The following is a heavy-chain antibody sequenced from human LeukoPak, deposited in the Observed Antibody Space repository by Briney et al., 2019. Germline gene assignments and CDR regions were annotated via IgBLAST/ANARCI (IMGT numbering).Heavy chain of an antibody. CDR2: VYYSGST. CDR3: ARVGYYDSSGYHDAFDI. J-gene: IGHJ3*02. D-gene: IGHD3-22*01. Sequence: PSETLSLTCTVSGGSISNYYWNWVRQPPGKGLEWIGYVYYSGSTNYNPSLKSRVTISVDTSKNQFSLKLSSVTAADTAVYYCARVGYYDSSGYHDAFDIWGQGTMVTVSS. V-gene: IGHV4-59*12. CDR1: GGSISNYY.